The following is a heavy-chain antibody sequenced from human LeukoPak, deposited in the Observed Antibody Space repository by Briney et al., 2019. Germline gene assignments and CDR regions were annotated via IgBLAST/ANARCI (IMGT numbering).Heavy chain of an antibody. CDR2: IYNSGTT. D-gene: IGHD5-12*01. V-gene: IGHV4-59*01. J-gene: IGHJ4*02. CDR1: VGSISNYY. Sequence: PSETLSLTCSVSVGSISNYYWSWIRQPPGKGLEWIGYIYNSGTTSYNPSLKGQVTISVDTSKNQFSLKLYSVTAADTAEYYCGRGNYGLCGYEYWGRGTLVTVSS. CDR3: GRGNYGLCGYEY.